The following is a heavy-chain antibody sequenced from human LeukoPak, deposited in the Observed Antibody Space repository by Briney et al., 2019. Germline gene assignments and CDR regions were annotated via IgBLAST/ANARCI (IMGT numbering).Heavy chain of an antibody. CDR2: IGGGGGNT. J-gene: IGHJ4*02. CDR1: GFTFSNYA. Sequence: GGSVRLSCAASGFTFSNYAMSWVRQALGKGLEWVSVIGGGGGNTYYADSVKGRFTISRDSSKNTLFLQMNRLRPEDAAVYYCAKAPVTTCRGAFCYPFDYWGLGTLVTVSS. D-gene: IGHD2-15*01. CDR3: AKAPVTTCRGAFCYPFDY. V-gene: IGHV3-23*01.